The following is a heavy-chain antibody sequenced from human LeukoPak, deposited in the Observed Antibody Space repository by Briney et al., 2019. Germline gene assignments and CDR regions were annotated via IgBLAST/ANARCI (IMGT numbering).Heavy chain of an antibody. V-gene: IGHV3-15*01. CDR3: TKDHGSGSYYFDY. D-gene: IGHD3-10*01. Sequence: GGSLRVSCAASGFTFSNVWMSWVRQAPGKGLEWVGRIKSKTDGGTVDYAAPVKGRLTISRDDLKNTLYLEMNSLKTEDTAVYYCTKDHGSGSYYFDYWGQGTLVTVSS. CDR1: GFTFSNVW. J-gene: IGHJ4*02. CDR2: IKSKTDGGTV.